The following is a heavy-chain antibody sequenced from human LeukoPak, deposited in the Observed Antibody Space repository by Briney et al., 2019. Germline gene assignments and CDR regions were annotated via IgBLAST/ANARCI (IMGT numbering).Heavy chain of an antibody. CDR2: MIPNLGIA. CDR3: AADAYCSGCSCDLGFYWYNYMDV. D-gene: IGHD2-15*01. V-gene: IGHV1-8*03. CDR1: GDTFTSYA. Sequence: ASVKVSCKASGDTFTSYAISWVRQAPGQGLEWMGWMIPNLGIAGYAQKFQGRVTITRDTSTSTAYMELSSLRSEDTAVSYCAADAYCSGCSCDLGFYWYNYMDVWGKGTTVTVSS. J-gene: IGHJ6*03.